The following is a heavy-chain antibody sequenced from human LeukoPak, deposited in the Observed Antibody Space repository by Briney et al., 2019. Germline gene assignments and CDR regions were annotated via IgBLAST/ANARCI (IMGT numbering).Heavy chain of an antibody. CDR3: ARDSVAGYYYGMDV. D-gene: IGHD6-19*01. CDR1: GGSISSYY. V-gene: IGHV4-4*07. CDR2: IYTSGST. Sequence: SETLSLTCTVSGGSISSYYWHWIRQPAGKGLEWIGRIYTSGSTNYNPSLKSRVTMSVDTSKNQFSLKLSSVTAEDTAVYYCARDSVAGYYYGMDVWGKGTTVTVSS. J-gene: IGHJ6*04.